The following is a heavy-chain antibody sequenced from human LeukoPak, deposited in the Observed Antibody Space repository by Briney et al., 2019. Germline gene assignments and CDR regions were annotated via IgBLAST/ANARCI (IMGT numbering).Heavy chain of an antibody. J-gene: IGHJ4*02. Sequence: PGGSLRLSCAASGFTFSNAWMSWVRQAPGKGLEWIGEINHSGSTNYNPSLKSRVTISVDTSKNQFSLKLSSVTAADTAVYYCARAEEMATILDFWGQGTLVTVSS. D-gene: IGHD5-24*01. CDR3: ARAEEMATILDF. CDR2: INHSGST. CDR1: GFTFSNAW. V-gene: IGHV4-34*01.